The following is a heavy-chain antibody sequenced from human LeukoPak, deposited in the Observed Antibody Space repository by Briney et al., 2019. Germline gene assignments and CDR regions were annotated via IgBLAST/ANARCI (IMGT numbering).Heavy chain of an antibody. V-gene: IGHV4-4*08. CDR2: IYTSGSI. D-gene: IGHD4-17*01. Sequence: SETLSLTCTVSGGSISNKYWSWIRQPPGKGLEWIGYIYTSGSINYNSSLKSRVTISVDTSKNQFSLKLSSVTAADTAVYYCAREREGPYGYLDYWGQGTLVTVSS. CDR1: GGSISNKY. CDR3: AREREGPYGYLDY. J-gene: IGHJ4*02.